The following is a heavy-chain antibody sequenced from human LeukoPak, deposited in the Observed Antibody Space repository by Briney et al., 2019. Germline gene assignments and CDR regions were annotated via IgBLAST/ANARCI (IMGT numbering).Heavy chain of an antibody. CDR3: ARRRCDSTSCYTSFDY. Sequence: ASVKVSCKASGYTFTSYGISWVRQAPGQGLEWMGWISAYNGKTNYAQKLQGRVTMTTDTSTSTAYMKLRSLRSDDTAVYYCARRRCDSTSCYTSFDYWGQGTLVTVSS. J-gene: IGHJ4*02. CDR2: ISAYNGKT. V-gene: IGHV1-18*01. D-gene: IGHD2-2*02. CDR1: GYTFTSYG.